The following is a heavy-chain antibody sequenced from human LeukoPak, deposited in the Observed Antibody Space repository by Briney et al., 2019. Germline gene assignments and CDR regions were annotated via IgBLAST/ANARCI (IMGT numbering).Heavy chain of an antibody. CDR1: GFTFSSYW. Sequence: GGSLRLSCAASGFTFSSYWMHWVRQALGKGLVWVSRINSDGSSTSYADSVKGRFTISRDNAKNTLYLQMNSLRAEDTAVYYCARSPMVRGVEYFDYWGQGTLVTVSS. V-gene: IGHV3-74*01. D-gene: IGHD3-10*01. J-gene: IGHJ4*02. CDR2: INSDGSST. CDR3: ARSPMVRGVEYFDY.